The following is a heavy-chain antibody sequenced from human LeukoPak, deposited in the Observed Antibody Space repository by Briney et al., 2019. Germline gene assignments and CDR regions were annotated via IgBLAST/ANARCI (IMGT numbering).Heavy chain of an antibody. D-gene: IGHD6-19*01. CDR3: AKEQWLGRSYYDMDV. Sequence: GGSLRLSCAASGFTFSTNAMSWVRQAPGKGLEWVSTISGNGGTKYYADSVKGRFTVSRDNSKNTMYLQMNSLRAEDTAIYYCAKEQWLGRSYYDMDVWGQGTTVTVSS. CDR1: GFTFSTNA. J-gene: IGHJ6*02. CDR2: ISGNGGTK. V-gene: IGHV3-23*01.